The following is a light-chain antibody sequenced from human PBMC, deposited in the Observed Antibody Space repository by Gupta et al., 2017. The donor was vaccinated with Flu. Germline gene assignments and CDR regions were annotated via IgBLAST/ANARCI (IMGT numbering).Light chain of an antibody. CDR1: QDIKDH. CDR2: ATS. CDR3: QQNDYLPLA. V-gene: IGKV1-33*01. Sequence: SFLSSFVGGRVPITCQASQDIKDHLKWFQHKPGIPPQLLIYATSYLNTGVPSRFRGRGSVTDFTFTISSLQPGDAATYFCQQNDYLPLAFGGGTKLDIK. J-gene: IGKJ4*01.